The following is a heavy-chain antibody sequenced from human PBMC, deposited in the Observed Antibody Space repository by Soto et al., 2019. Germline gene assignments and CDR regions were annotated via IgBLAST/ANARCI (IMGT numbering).Heavy chain of an antibody. V-gene: IGHV1-69*01. D-gene: IGHD5-18*01. CDR2: IITIFGTA. CDR1: GGTFSSYA. CDR3: SRGDVDTAMVDYYDGMDV. J-gene: IGHJ6*02. Sequence: QVQLVQSGAEVKKPGSSVKVSCKASGGTFSSYAISWVRQAPGQGLEWMGGIITIFGTANYAQKFQGRVTITADESTSTAYMELSSLRSEDTAVYYCSRGDVDTAMVDYYDGMDVWGQGTTVTVSS.